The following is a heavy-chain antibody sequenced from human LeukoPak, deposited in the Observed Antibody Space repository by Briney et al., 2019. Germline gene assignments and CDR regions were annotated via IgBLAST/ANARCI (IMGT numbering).Heavy chain of an antibody. J-gene: IGHJ4*02. CDR3: ARDRRYGYSYGPFDY. V-gene: IGHV1-2*02. CDR1: GYTFTGYY. CDR2: INPNSGGT. D-gene: IGHD5-18*01. Sequence: ASVKVSCKASGYTFTGYYTHWVRQAPGQGLEWMGWINPNSGGTNYAQKFQGRVTMTRDTSISTAYMELSRLRSDDTAVYYCARDRRYGYSYGPFDYWGQGTLVTVSP.